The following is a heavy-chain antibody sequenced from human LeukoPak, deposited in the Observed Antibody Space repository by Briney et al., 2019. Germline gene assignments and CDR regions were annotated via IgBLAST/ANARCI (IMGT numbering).Heavy chain of an antibody. CDR1: GGPINSYY. CDR2: IYTSGST. J-gene: IGHJ5*02. CDR3: ARVDSDIVVVPAAIWFDP. V-gene: IGHV4-4*07. Sequence: PSETLSLTCTVSGGPINSYYWSWIRQPAGKGLEWIGRIYTSGSTNYNPSLKSRVTMSVDTSKNQFSLKLSSVTAADTAVYYCARVDSDIVVVPAAIWFDPWGQGTLVTVSS. D-gene: IGHD2-2*01.